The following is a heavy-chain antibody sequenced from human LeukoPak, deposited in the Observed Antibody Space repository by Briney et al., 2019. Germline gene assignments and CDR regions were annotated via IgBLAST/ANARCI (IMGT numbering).Heavy chain of an antibody. J-gene: IGHJ4*02. CDR1: GYTFTSYY. Sequence: ASVKVSCKASGYTFTSYYMNWVRQAPGQGLEWMGIINPSSGRTTYAQKLQGRVTITTDTSTSTAYMELRSLRSDDTAVYYCARGKFGELLLDYWGQGTLVTVSS. D-gene: IGHD3-10*01. V-gene: IGHV1-46*01. CDR2: INPSSGRT. CDR3: ARGKFGELLLDY.